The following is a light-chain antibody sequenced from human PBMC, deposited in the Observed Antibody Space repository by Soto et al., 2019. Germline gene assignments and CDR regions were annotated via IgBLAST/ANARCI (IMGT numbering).Light chain of an antibody. CDR2: DAS. V-gene: IGKV3-11*01. J-gene: IGKJ5*01. CDR3: QQRSSAIT. Sequence: RAPLSCRASQSVSSHLAWFQQRPGQAPRLLIYDASNRATGIPARFSGRGSGTDFTLTISSLEPEDFAVYYCQQRSSAITFGQGARLEIK. CDR1: QSVSSH.